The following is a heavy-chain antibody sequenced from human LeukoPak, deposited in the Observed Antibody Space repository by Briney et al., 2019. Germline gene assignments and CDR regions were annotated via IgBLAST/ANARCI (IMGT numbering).Heavy chain of an antibody. CDR1: GFTFSSYG. Sequence: GRSLRLSCAASGFTFSSYGMHWVRQAPGKGLEWVAVISYDGSNKYYADSVKGRFTISRDNSKNTLYLQMNSLRAEDTAVYYCARAKYSYGYLDYWGQGTPVTVSS. CDR3: ARAKYSYGYLDY. D-gene: IGHD5-18*01. J-gene: IGHJ4*02. CDR2: ISYDGSNK. V-gene: IGHV3-30*03.